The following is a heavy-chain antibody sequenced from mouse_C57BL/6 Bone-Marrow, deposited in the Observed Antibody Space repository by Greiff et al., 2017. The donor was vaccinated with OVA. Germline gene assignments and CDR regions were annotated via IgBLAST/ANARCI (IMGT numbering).Heavy chain of an antibody. CDR2: INPNNGGT. J-gene: IGHJ4*01. CDR1: GYTFTDYY. Sequence: VQLQQSGPELVKPGASVKISCKASGYTFTDYYMNWVKQSHGKSLEWIGDINPNNGGTSYNQKFKGKATLTVDKSSSTAYMELRSLTSEDSAVYYCARGRLRLGYYAMDDWGKGTSVTVSS. CDR3: ARGRLRLGYYAMDD. D-gene: IGHD2-4*01. V-gene: IGHV1-26*01.